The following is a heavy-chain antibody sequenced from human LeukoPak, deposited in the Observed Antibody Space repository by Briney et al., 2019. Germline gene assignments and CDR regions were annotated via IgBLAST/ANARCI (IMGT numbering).Heavy chain of an antibody. D-gene: IGHD5-18*01. V-gene: IGHV4-59*12. CDR3: ARVSYGQNFDY. CDR2: IYYSGST. J-gene: IGHJ4*02. CDR1: GGSISSYY. Sequence: SGTLSLTCTVSGGSISSYYWSWIRQPPGKGLEWIGYIYYSGSTNYNPSLKSRVTISVDTSKNQFSLQLNSVTPEDMAVYYCARVSYGQNFDYWGQGTLVTVSS.